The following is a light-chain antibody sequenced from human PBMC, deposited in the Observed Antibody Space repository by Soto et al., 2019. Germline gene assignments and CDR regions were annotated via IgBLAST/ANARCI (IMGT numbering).Light chain of an antibody. CDR1: SSNIGAGYE. J-gene: IGLJ2*01. V-gene: IGLV1-40*01. CDR2: GND. CDR3: SAYTHSNTVI. Sequence: QSVLTQPPSVSGAPGQRVTISCTGTSSNIGAGYEVHWYHQLPGTAPKFLVSGNDNRPSGVPDRLSGSKSGNTASLTISGLQAEDEADYYCSAYTHSNTVIFGGGTKLTVL.